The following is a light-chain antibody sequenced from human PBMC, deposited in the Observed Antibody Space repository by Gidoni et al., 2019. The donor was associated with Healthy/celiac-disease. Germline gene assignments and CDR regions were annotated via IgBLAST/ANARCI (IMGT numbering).Light chain of an antibody. Sequence: DIQMTQSPSSLSASVGDRVTITCRASQSSSSYLNWYQQKPGKAPKLLIYAASSLHSGVPSRFSGSGSGTDFTLTISSLQPEDFAAYYCQQCYSTPRTFGQGTKVEIK. CDR1: QSSSSY. CDR2: AAS. J-gene: IGKJ1*01. V-gene: IGKV1-39*01. CDR3: QQCYSTPRT.